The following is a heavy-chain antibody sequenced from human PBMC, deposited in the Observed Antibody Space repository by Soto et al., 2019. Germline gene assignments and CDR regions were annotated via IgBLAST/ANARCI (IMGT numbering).Heavy chain of an antibody. CDR2: IYYSGSS. CDR1: SDSFSSGDYF. CDR3: ARDAQELHDHNNWFDP. V-gene: IGHV4-30-4*01. D-gene: IGHD1-1*01. Sequence: PSETLSLTCTVSSDSFSSGDYFWSWIRQTPEKGLECIAYIYYSGSSHYNPSLKSRFTISIDTSRKQFSLTLRSVTAADTAVYYCARDAQELHDHNNWFDPWGQGTMGTVSS. J-gene: IGHJ5*02.